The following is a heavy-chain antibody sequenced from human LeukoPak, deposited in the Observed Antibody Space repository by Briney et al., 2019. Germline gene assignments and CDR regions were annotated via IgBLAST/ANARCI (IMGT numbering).Heavy chain of an antibody. V-gene: IGHV3-30-3*01. CDR3: VRVKEQWLAEGAAFDI. J-gene: IGHJ3*02. Sequence: PGGSLRLSCAASGFTFSSYAMHWVRQAPGKGLEWVAVISYDGSNKYYADSVKGRFTTSRDNSKNTLYLQMNSLRAEDTAVYYCVRVKEQWLAEGAAFDIWGQGTMVTVSS. CDR2: ISYDGSNK. CDR1: GFTFSSYA. D-gene: IGHD6-19*01.